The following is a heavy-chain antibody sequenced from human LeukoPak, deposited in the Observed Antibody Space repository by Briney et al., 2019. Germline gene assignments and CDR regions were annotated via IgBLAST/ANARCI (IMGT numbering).Heavy chain of an antibody. D-gene: IGHD5-18*01. CDR3: ARENGVYSYGKHFDY. V-gene: IGHV3-74*01. CDR1: GFTFSSYW. J-gene: IGHJ4*02. Sequence: GGSLRLSCAASGFTFSSYWMSWVRQAPGKGLVWVSRINSDGSSTSYADSVKGRFTISRDNAKNTLYLQMNSLRAEDTAVYYCARENGVYSYGKHFDYWGQGTLVTVSS. CDR2: INSDGSST.